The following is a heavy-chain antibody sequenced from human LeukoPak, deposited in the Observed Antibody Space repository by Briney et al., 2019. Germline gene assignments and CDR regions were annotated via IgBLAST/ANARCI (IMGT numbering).Heavy chain of an antibody. CDR3: AKIRAVVVVPAAMNY. CDR1: GFTVSSNY. V-gene: IGHV3-23*01. J-gene: IGHJ4*02. CDR2: ISGSGGST. Sequence: PGGSLRLSCAASGFTVSSNYMSWVRQAPGKGLEWVSAISGSGGSTYYADSVKGRFTISRDNSKNTLYLQMDSLRAEDTAVYYCAKIRAVVVVPAAMNYWGQGTLVTVSS. D-gene: IGHD2-2*01.